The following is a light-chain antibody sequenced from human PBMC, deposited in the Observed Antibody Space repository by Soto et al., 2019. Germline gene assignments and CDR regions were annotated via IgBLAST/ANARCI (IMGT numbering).Light chain of an antibody. Sequence: DIQMTQSPSTLCASVGDRVTIHCQQSQPIGTYLNWYQQQPGKVPKLLIYDASYLQSGVPSRFSGSESGTDSTLNISDLRPEDFATYYCQQSFSIPFTFGPGTKVDIK. CDR3: QQSFSIPFT. CDR1: QPIGTY. V-gene: IGKV1-39*01. CDR2: DAS. J-gene: IGKJ3*01.